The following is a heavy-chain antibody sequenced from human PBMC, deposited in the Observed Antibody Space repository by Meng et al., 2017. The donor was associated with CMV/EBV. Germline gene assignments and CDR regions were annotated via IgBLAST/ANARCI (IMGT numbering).Heavy chain of an antibody. Sequence: GGSLRLSCAASGFTFSSYSMNWVRQAPGKGLEWVSSISSSSSYIYYADSVKGRFTISRDNAKNSLYLQMNSLRAEDTAVYYCARKAVEWLLDAQVDVWGQGTTVTVSS. CDR1: GFTFSSYS. CDR2: ISSSSSYI. CDR3: ARKAVEWLLDAQVDV. V-gene: IGHV3-21*01. D-gene: IGHD3-3*01. J-gene: IGHJ6*02.